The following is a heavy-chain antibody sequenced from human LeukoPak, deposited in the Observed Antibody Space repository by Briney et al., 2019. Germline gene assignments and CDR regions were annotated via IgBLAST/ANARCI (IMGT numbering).Heavy chain of an antibody. CDR2: INHSGST. J-gene: IGHJ4*02. Sequence: SETLSLTCAAYGGSFNNYYWSWIRQPPGKGLEWIGEINHSGSTNYNPSLKSRLTISVDTPKNQFSLKLSSVTAADPDVYYCARGTYYYDTSAHETDDYWGQGTLVTVSS. CDR3: ARGTYYYDTSAHETDDY. CDR1: GGSFNNYY. D-gene: IGHD3-22*01. V-gene: IGHV4-34*01.